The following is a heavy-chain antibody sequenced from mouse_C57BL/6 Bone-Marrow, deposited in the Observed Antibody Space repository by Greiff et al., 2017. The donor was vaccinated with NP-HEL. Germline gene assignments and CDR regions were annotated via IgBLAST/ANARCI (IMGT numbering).Heavy chain of an antibody. J-gene: IGHJ2*01. CDR3: ASASYGSSYDDY. CDR1: GYTFTSYW. D-gene: IGHD1-1*01. Sequence: QVQLQQPGAELVRPGTSVKLSCKASGYTFTSYWMHWVKQRPGQGLEWIGVIDPSDSYTNYNQKFKGKATLTVDTSSSTAYMQLSSLTSEDSAVYYCASASYGSSYDDYWGQGTTLTVSS. V-gene: IGHV1-59*01. CDR2: IDPSDSYT.